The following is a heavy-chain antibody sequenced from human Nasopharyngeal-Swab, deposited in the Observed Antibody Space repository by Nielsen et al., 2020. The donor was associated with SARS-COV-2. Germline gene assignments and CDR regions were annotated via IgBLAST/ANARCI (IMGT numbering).Heavy chain of an antibody. V-gene: IGHV1-24*01. J-gene: IGHJ4*02. D-gene: IGHD3-10*01. CDR3: AAQLWSFWFDY. CDR2: FDPEDGEK. CDR1: GYTLPEVA. Sequence: ASAKVSCKVSGYTLPEVAIHWVRQAPGKGPEWMGGFDPEDGEKIYAQKFQGRVTITVHSSTDTAYMELRSLRSEDTAIYYCAAQLWSFWFDYWGQGTLVTVSS.